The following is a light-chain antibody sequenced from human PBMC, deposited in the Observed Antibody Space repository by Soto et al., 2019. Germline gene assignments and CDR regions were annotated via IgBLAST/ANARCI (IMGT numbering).Light chain of an antibody. CDR1: QSLTSY. CDR3: HQYGSSAWT. CDR2: GIS. V-gene: IGKV3-20*01. Sequence: EVVFAQSPCTLSLSPGERATLSCRASQSLTSYLAWYQQKPDQAPRLLIYGISTRATDIPARFSGSGSGTDFTLIISRLEPEDFAVYYCHQYGSSAWTFGQGTKVDIK. J-gene: IGKJ1*01.